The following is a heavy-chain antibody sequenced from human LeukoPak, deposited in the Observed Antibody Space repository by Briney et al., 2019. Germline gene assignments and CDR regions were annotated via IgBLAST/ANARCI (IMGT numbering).Heavy chain of an antibody. J-gene: IGHJ4*02. D-gene: IGHD3-22*01. CDR1: GGSFSGYY. CDR2: INHSGST. V-gene: IGHV4-34*01. Sequence: TSETLSLTCAVYGGSFSGYYWSWIRQPQGKGLEWIGEINHSGSTNYNPSLKSRVTISVDTSKNQFSLKLSSVTAADTAVYYCARGRRITMIVVVTPFDYWGQGTLVTVSS. CDR3: ARGRRITMIVVVTPFDY.